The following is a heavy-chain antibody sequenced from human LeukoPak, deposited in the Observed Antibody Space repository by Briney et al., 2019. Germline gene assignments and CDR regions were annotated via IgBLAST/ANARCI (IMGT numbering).Heavy chain of an antibody. D-gene: IGHD2-8*01. CDR1: GGSFSGYY. Sequence: SETLSLTCAVYGGSFSGYYWSWIRQPPGKGLEWIGETNHSGSTNYNPSLKSRVTISVDTSKNQFSLKLSSVTAADTAVYYCARYYCPNGICSGFDYWGQGIPVTVSS. J-gene: IGHJ4*02. CDR2: TNHSGST. CDR3: ARYYCPNGICSGFDY. V-gene: IGHV4-34*01.